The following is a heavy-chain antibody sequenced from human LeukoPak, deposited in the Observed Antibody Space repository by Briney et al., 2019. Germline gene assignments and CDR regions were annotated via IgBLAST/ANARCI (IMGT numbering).Heavy chain of an antibody. D-gene: IGHD6-13*01. Sequence: SETLSLTCTVSGGSTSSGDYYWSWIRQPPGKGLEWIGYIHHSGSTYYYNPPLKSRVTMSVDTSKNQFSLKLSSVGAADTAVYYCVRDRSRPNPFFDSWGQGTLVTVSS. CDR2: IHHSGSTY. CDR1: GGSTSSGDYY. V-gene: IGHV4-30-4*01. CDR3: VRDRSRPNPFFDS. J-gene: IGHJ4*02.